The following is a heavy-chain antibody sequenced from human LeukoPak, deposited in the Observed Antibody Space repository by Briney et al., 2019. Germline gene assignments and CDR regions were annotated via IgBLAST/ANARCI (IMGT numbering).Heavy chain of an antibody. D-gene: IGHD2-21*02. CDR1: GGSISSSSYY. V-gene: IGHV4-39*07. CDR2: IYYSGST. J-gene: IGHJ4*02. Sequence: PSETLSLTCTVSGGSISSSSYYWGWIRQPPGKGLEWIGSIYYSGSTYYNPSLKSRVTISVDTSKNQFSLKLSSVTAADTAVYYCASMSRYCGGDCYSLFDYWGQGTLVTVSS. CDR3: ASMSRYCGGDCYSLFDY.